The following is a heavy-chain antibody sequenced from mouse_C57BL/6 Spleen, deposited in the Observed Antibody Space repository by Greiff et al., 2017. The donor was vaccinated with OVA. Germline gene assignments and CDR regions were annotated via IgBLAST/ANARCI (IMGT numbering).Heavy chain of an antibody. V-gene: IGHV1-82*01. J-gene: IGHJ4*01. D-gene: IGHD2-4*01. CDR1: GYAFSSSW. CDR2: IYPGDGDT. Sequence: QVQLQQSGPELVKPGASVKISCKASGYAFSSSWMNWVKQRPGKGLEWIGRIYPGDGDTNYNGKFKGKATLTADKSSSTAYMQLSSLTSEDSAVYFCAREVSTMITTGRSYYAMDYWGQGTSVTVSS. CDR3: AREVSTMITTGRSYYAMDY.